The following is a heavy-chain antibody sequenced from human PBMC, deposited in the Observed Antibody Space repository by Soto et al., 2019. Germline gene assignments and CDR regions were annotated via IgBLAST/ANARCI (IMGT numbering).Heavy chain of an antibody. J-gene: IGHJ5*02. Sequence: QVQLQESGPGLVKPSQTLSLTCTVSGGSISTGGYYWNWIRQHPGKGLEWIGYVYYSGSTYYNPSLKSLVTIAVNTSKNQFSLKMSSVTAADTDVYYCARSVFPWGQGTLVTVSS. CDR2: VYYSGST. CDR3: ARSVFP. V-gene: IGHV4-31*01. CDR1: GGSISTGGYY.